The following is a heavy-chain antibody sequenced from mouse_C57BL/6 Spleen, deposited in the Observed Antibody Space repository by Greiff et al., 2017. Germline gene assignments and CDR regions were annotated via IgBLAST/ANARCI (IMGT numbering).Heavy chain of an antibody. D-gene: IGHD4-1*01. V-gene: IGHV2-9-1*01. CDR1: GLSSTSYA. CDR3: ARNWDEEDYYFDY. CDR2: LWIGGGT. J-gene: IGHJ2*01. Sequence: QVQLQQLGLGLVALSQSLSITCTVPGLSSTSYAISWVRQPLGKGLEGLGVLWIGGGTKYNSALKSRLSISKDNSKSQVFLKMNSLQTDDTARYYCARNWDEEDYYFDYWGQGTTLTVSS.